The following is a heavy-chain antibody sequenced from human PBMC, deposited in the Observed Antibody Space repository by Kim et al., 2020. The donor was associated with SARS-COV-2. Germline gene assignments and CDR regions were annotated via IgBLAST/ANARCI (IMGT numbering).Heavy chain of an antibody. CDR1: GYTLTDYY. Sequence: ASVKVSCKASGYTLTDYYIHWVRQAPGQGLEWMGRISPGSGNTKYAQKFQGSVTMTRDTSINTAYMEVSRLTSDDTATYYCARSGGYDAFHFWGQGSLIIVSS. J-gene: IGHJ4*02. CDR2: ISPGSGNT. CDR3: ARSGGYDAFHF. D-gene: IGHD5-12*01. V-gene: IGHV1-2*06.